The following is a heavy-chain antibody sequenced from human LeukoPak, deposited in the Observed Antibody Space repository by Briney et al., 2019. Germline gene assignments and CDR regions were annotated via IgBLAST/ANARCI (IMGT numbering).Heavy chain of an antibody. D-gene: IGHD6-13*01. CDR1: GFTFSSYA. J-gene: IGHJ4*02. CDR2: ISGSGGST. V-gene: IGHV3-23*01. CDR3: AKDRKAPGIAAAGTMVFED. Sequence: GGSLRPSCAASGFTFSSYAMSWVRQPPGKGLEWVSAISGSGGSTYYADSVKGRFTISRDNSKNTLYLQMNSLRAEDTAVYYCAKDRKAPGIAAAGTMVFEDWGQGTLVTVSS.